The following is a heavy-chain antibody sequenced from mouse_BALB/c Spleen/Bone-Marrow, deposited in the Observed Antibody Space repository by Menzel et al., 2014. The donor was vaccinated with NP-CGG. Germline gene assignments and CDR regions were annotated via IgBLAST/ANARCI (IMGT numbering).Heavy chain of an antibody. Sequence: VQLQQSAAELARPGASVKMSCKASGYTFTSYTMHWVKQRPGQGLEWVGYINPSSGYTEYNQKFKDKTTLTADKSSSTAYMQLSSLTSEDSAVYYCAYWDLAYWGQGTLVTVSA. J-gene: IGHJ3*01. D-gene: IGHD4-1*01. CDR1: GYTFTSYT. CDR2: INPSSGYT. V-gene: IGHV1-4*02. CDR3: AYWDLAY.